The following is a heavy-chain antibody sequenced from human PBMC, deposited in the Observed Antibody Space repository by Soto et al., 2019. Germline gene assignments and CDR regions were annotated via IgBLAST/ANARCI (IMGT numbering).Heavy chain of an antibody. D-gene: IGHD2-2*01. J-gene: IGHJ4*02. V-gene: IGHV3-21*04. CDR3: ARDGSGAAANPYSDY. CDR1: GFTFSSYT. CDR2: ISTSSTYR. Sequence: GGSLRLSCAASGFTFSSYTMHWVRQAPGKGLEWVSSISTSSTYRYIADSVTGRFTISRDNAQNSLYLQMTSLRAEDTAVYYCARDGSGAAANPYSDYWGQGTLVTVSS.